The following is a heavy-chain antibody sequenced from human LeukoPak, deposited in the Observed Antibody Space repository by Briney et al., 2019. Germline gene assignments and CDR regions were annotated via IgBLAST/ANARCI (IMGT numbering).Heavy chain of an antibody. D-gene: IGHD3-16*02. V-gene: IGHV3-23*01. CDR2: ISGSGEST. Sequence: GGSLRLSCAASGFTFRSFAMSWVRQAPGKGLEWVSAISGSGESTYYADYVKGRFTVSRDNSKNTLILQLNSLRAEDTAVYYCAKDAIGQYRPYYFDSWGKGTLVTVFS. CDR3: AKDAIGQYRPYYFDS. J-gene: IGHJ4*02. CDR1: GFTFRSFA.